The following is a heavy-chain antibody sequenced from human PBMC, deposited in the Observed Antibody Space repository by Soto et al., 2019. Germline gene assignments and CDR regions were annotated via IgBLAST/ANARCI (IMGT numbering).Heavy chain of an antibody. CDR2: ISGSGDDF. V-gene: IGHV3-21*01. CDR1: GFTFSDYS. Sequence: VGSLRLSCAASGFTFSDYSMSWVRQAPGKGLEWVSSISGSGDDFYYADSVKGRFIISRDNAENSLFLQMNGLRAEDMALYFCARDSGWSPFNWFDPWGQGTLVTVSS. D-gene: IGHD6-19*01. J-gene: IGHJ5*02. CDR3: ARDSGWSPFNWFDP.